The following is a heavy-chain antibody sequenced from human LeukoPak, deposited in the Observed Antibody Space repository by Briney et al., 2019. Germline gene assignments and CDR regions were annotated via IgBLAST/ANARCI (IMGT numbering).Heavy chain of an antibody. D-gene: IGHD3-22*01. CDR3: VRGGYTMIKADAFDI. CDR2: ISTRSNYI. Sequence: GGSLRLSCTASGFSFSGYDMNWVRQTPGKGLEWVASISTRSNYIYYAASLKGRFTVSRDNAKASPYLQVNNLRADDTGRYYCVRGGYTMIKADAFDIWGQGTFVIVSS. V-gene: IGHV3-21*01. J-gene: IGHJ3*02. CDR1: GFSFSGYD.